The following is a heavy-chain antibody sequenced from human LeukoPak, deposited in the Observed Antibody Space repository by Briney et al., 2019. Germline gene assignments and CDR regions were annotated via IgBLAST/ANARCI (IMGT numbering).Heavy chain of an antibody. CDR2: INPSGGST. V-gene: IGHV1-46*01. CDR3: ARDRYSYGYGY. Sequence: ASVKVSCKASGYTFTSYYMHWVRQAPGQGLEWMGIINPSGGSTSYAQKFQGRVTMTRDMSTSTVYMELSSLRSEDTAVYYCARDRYSYGYGYWGQGTLVTVSS. J-gene: IGHJ4*02. D-gene: IGHD5-18*01. CDR1: GYTFTSYY.